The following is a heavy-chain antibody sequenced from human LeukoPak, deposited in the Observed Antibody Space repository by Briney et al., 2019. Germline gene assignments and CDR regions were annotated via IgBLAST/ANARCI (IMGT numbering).Heavy chain of an antibody. CDR2: INHSGST. V-gene: IGHV4-34*01. Sequence: SETLSLTCAVYGGSFSGYYWSWIRQPPGKGLEWIGEINHSGSTNYNPSLKSRVTISVDTSKNQFSLKLSSVTAADTAVYYCARDDDAFDIWGQGTMVTVSS. CDR1: GGSFSGYY. J-gene: IGHJ3*02. CDR3: ARDDDAFDI.